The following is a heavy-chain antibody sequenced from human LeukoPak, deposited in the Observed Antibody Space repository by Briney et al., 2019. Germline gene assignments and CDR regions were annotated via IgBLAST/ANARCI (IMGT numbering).Heavy chain of an antibody. J-gene: IGHJ5*02. CDR2: IYYSGST. V-gene: IGHV4-30-2*01. CDR1: GVSISSGGYS. D-gene: IGHD1-1*01. CDR3: ARGVQYVVSQHGNWFDP. Sequence: PSETLSLTCAVSGVSISSGGYSWSWIRQPPGKGLEWIGYIYYSGSTYYNPSLKSRVTISVDRSKNQFSLKLSSVTAADTAVYYCARGVQYVVSQHGNWFDPWGQGTLVTVSS.